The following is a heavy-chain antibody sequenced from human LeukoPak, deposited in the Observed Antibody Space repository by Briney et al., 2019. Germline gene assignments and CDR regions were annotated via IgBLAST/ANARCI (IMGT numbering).Heavy chain of an antibody. CDR2: INWNGGST. CDR3: ARAIGARWELLGAFDF. V-gene: IGHV3-20*04. D-gene: IGHD1-26*01. J-gene: IGHJ3*01. Sequence: GGSLRLSCAASGFTFDDYGMSWVRQAPGKGLEWVSGINWNGGSTGYADSVKGRFTISRDNAKNSLYLQMNSLRAEDTAVYYCARAIGARWELLGAFDFWGQGTMVTVSS. CDR1: GFTFDDYG.